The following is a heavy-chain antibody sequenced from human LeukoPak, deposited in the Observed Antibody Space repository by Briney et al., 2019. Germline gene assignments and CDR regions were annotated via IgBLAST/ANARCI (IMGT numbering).Heavy chain of an antibody. Sequence: GGSLRLSCAVSGFTFSSYWMHRVRQAPGKGLVWVSRIDRDGSRINYADSVKGRSTISRDNGKNTLFLQMNSLRAEDAAVYYCVRGNDYGGPHYWGQGTLVTVSS. V-gene: IGHV3-74*01. CDR3: VRGNDYGGPHY. J-gene: IGHJ4*02. CDR1: GFTFSSYW. CDR2: IDRDGSRI. D-gene: IGHD4-23*01.